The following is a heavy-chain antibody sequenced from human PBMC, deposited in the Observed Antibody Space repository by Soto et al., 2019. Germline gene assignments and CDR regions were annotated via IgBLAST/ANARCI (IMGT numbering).Heavy chain of an antibody. CDR1: GFTFSSYG. Sequence: GGSLRLSCAASGFTFSSYGMHWVRQAPGKGLEWVAVIWYDGSNKYYADSVKGRFTISRDNSKNTLYLQMNSLRAEDTAVYYCARDLHDYGDYDYYYGMDVWGQGTTVTVSS. CDR3: ARDLHDYGDYDYYYGMDV. CDR2: IWYDGSNK. J-gene: IGHJ6*02. D-gene: IGHD4-17*01. V-gene: IGHV3-33*01.